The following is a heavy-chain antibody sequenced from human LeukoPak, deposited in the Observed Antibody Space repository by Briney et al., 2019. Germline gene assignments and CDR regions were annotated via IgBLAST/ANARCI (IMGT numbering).Heavy chain of an antibody. CDR1: GFTLSDYY. D-gene: IGHD5-24*01. J-gene: IGHJ4*02. Sequence: GGSLRLSCAASGFTLSDYYMSWIRQAPGKGLEWVSYISSSGSTIYYADSVKGRLTISRDNAKNSLYLQMNSLRAEDTAVYYCASWSRWLQLVIDYWGQGTLVTVSS. CDR3: ASWSRWLQLVIDY. V-gene: IGHV3-11*01. CDR2: ISSSGSTI.